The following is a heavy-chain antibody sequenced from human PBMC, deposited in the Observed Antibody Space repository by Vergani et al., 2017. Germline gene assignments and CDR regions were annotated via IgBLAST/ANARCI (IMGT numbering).Heavy chain of an antibody. CDR2: INPNSGGT. V-gene: IGHV1-2*02. CDR3: ARDVLGATTGERYFDY. J-gene: IGHJ4*02. D-gene: IGHD1-26*01. Sequence: QVQLVQSGAEVKKPGASVKVSCKASGSTFTGYYMHWVRQAPGQGLEWMGWINPNSGGTNYAQKFQGRVTMTRDTSISTAYMELSRLRSDDTAVYYCARDVLGATTGERYFDYWGQGTLVTVSS. CDR1: GSTFTGYY.